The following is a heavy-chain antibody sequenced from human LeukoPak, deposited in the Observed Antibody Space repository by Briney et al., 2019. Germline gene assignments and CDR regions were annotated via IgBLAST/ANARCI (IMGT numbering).Heavy chain of an antibody. D-gene: IGHD3-3*01. Sequence: SETLSLTCLVSGGSISSSPYYWGWIRQPPGKGLEWIGYIYYSGSTNYNPSLKSRVTISVDTSKNQFSLKLSSVTAADTAVYYCARGSLSGYFDYWGQGTLVTVSS. V-gene: IGHV4-61*05. J-gene: IGHJ4*02. CDR2: IYYSGST. CDR3: ARGSLSGYFDY. CDR1: GGSISSSPYY.